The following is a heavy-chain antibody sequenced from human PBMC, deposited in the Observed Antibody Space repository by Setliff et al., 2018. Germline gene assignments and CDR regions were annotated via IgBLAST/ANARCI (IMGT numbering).Heavy chain of an antibody. CDR3: ARRGYYYGWGDSNAFDI. Sequence: SETLSLTCTVSGGTISSSSYYWGWIRQPPGKGLEWIGSIYYSGTTYYNPSLKSRVTISVDTSKNQFSLKLSSVTAADTAVYYCARRGYYYGWGDSNAFDIWGQGTMVTVSS. CDR1: GGTISSSSYY. J-gene: IGHJ3*02. V-gene: IGHV4-39*01. CDR2: IYYSGTT. D-gene: IGHD3-10*01.